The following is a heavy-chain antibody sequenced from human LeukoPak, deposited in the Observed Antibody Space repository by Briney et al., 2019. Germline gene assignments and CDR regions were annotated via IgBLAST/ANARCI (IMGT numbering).Heavy chain of an antibody. D-gene: IGHD4/OR15-4a*01. V-gene: IGHV4-59*01. CDR2: IYNSGNI. Sequence: PSETLSLTCSVSGGSISSYYWSWIRQSPENGLEWIGYIYNSGNINYNLFLKSRVTISADTSKNQFSLKLTSVTAADTAVYYCARYRGTYDYYFDYWGQGKLVIVS. J-gene: IGHJ4*02. CDR1: GGSISSYY. CDR3: ARYRGTYDYYFDY.